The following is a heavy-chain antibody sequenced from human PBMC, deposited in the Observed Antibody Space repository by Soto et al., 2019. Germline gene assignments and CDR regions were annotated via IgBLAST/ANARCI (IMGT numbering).Heavy chain of an antibody. CDR3: ARNDYGDYVTFDY. CDR1: GGSISSYY. Sequence: SETLFLTCTVSGGSISSYYWSWIRQPPGKGLEWIGYIYYSGSTNYNPSLKSRVTISVDTSKNQFSLKLSSVTAADTAVYYCARNDYGDYVTFDYWGQGTLVTVSS. CDR2: IYYSGST. J-gene: IGHJ4*02. D-gene: IGHD4-17*01. V-gene: IGHV4-59*08.